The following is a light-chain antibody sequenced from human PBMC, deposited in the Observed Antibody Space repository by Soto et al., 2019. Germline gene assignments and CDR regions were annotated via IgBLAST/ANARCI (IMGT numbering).Light chain of an antibody. CDR2: KAS. CDR1: QTISSW. J-gene: IGKJ1*01. Sequence: ILMTKSTSSLSVSTGDRVTITCRASQTISSWLAWYQQKPGKAPKLLIYKASTLKSGVPSRFSGSGSGTEFTLTISSLQPDDFATYYCQHYNSYSEAFGQGTKVDNK. V-gene: IGKV1-5*03. CDR3: QHYNSYSEA.